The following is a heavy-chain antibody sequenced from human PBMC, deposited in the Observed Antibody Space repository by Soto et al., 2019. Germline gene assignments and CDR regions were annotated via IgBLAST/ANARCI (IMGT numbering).Heavy chain of an antibody. CDR3: ARDRHVTMVRGVSDY. J-gene: IGHJ4*02. CDR1: GYTFTSYG. V-gene: IGHV1-18*01. D-gene: IGHD3-10*01. CDR2: ISAYNGNT. Sequence: QVQLVQSGAEVKKPGASVKVSCKASGYTFTSYGISWVRQAPGQGLEWMGWISAYNGNTNYAQKLQGRVNMTTDTSTSTAYMELRSLRSDDTAVYYCARDRHVTMVRGVSDYWGQGTLVTVSS.